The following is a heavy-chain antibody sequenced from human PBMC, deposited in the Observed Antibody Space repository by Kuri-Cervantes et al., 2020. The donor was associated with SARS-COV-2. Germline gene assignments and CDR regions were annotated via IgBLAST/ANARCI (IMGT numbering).Heavy chain of an antibody. Sequence: GSLRLSCAVYGGSFSGHYWSWIRQPPGKGLEWIGSIYYSGSTYYNPSLKSRVTISVDTSKNQFSLKLSSVTAADTAVYYCARWVQEQPFDLWGRGTLVTVSS. CDR1: GGSFSGHY. D-gene: IGHD1/OR15-1a*01. CDR3: ARWVQEQPFDL. J-gene: IGHJ2*01. V-gene: IGHV4-34*01. CDR2: IYYSGST.